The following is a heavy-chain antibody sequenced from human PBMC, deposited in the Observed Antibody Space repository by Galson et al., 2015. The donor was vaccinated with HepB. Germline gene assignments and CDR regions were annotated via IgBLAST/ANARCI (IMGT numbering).Heavy chain of an antibody. D-gene: IGHD3-3*01. Sequence: SLRLSCAASGFTFDDYAMHWVRQAPGKGLEWVSGISWNSGSIGYADSVKGRFTISRDNAKNSLYLQMNSLRAEDTALYYCAKDTVSVVWTIFGVVIALYYYYYMDVWGKGTTVTVSS. CDR2: ISWNSGSI. J-gene: IGHJ6*03. CDR3: AKDTVSVVWTIFGVVIALYYYYYMDV. V-gene: IGHV3-9*01. CDR1: GFTFDDYA.